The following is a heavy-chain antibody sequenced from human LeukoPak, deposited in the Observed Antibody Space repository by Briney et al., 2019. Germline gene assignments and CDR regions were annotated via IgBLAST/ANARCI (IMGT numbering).Heavy chain of an antibody. Sequence: SETLSLTCTVSGGSISSYYWSWIRQPPGKGLEWIGYIYYSGSTNYNPSLKSRVTISVDTSRNQFSLKLSSVTAADTAVYYCARHPYYDILTGYPRGYFDYWGQGTLVTVSS. CDR2: IYYSGST. V-gene: IGHV4-59*08. D-gene: IGHD3-9*01. CDR1: GGSISSYY. CDR3: ARHPYYDILTGYPRGYFDY. J-gene: IGHJ4*02.